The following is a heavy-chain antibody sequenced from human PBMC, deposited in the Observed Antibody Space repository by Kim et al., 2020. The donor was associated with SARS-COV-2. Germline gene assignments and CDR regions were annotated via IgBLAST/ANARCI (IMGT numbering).Heavy chain of an antibody. Sequence: DSVKGRFTISRDNSKNTLYLQMNSLRAEDTAVYYCAREGTYYYDSSGYLDWGQGTLVTVSS. D-gene: IGHD3-22*01. J-gene: IGHJ4*02. V-gene: IGHV3-66*01. CDR3: AREGTYYYDSSGYLD.